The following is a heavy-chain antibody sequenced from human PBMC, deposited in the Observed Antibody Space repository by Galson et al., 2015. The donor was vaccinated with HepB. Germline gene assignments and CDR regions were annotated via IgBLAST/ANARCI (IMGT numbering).Heavy chain of an antibody. Sequence: CAISGDSVSSNSAAWNWIRQSPSRGLEWLGRTYYRSKWRNDYAVSVKSRITINPDTSKNQFSLQLNSVTPEDTALYYCARWLHREVYFDLWGRGTPVTVSS. CDR3: ARWLHREVYFDL. CDR1: GDSVSSNSAA. V-gene: IGHV6-1*01. D-gene: IGHD5-24*01. CDR2: TYYRSKWRN. J-gene: IGHJ2*01.